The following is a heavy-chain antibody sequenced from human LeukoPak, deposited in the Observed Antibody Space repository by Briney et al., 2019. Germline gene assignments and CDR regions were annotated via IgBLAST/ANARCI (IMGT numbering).Heavy chain of an antibody. Sequence: GGSLRLPCTASGFTFRTYAMTWVRQAPGKGLEWISSMSSGSSYIYYADSVRGRFTISRDNAKHSLSLEMNNLRAEDTAMYYCARDRPTGASRVFVVEWGQGTLVTVSS. CDR1: GFTFRTYA. J-gene: IGHJ4*02. CDR3: ARDRPTGASRVFVVE. CDR2: MSSGSSYI. D-gene: IGHD2-15*01. V-gene: IGHV3-21*01.